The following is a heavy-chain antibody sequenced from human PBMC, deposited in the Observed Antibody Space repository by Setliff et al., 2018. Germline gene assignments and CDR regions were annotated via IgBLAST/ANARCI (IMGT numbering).Heavy chain of an antibody. J-gene: IGHJ4*02. V-gene: IGHV3-33*08. CDR1: GFTFSSYR. Sequence: PGGSLRLSCSASGFTFSSYRMHWVRQAPGKGLEWVAVIWDDGGNKYHADSVKGRFTISRDNSKNTLYLQMNSLRPEDTAVYYCARTCSGSGCYAGLESWGQGTPVTASS. CDR3: ARTCSGSGCYAGLES. D-gene: IGHD2-15*01. CDR2: IWDDGGNK.